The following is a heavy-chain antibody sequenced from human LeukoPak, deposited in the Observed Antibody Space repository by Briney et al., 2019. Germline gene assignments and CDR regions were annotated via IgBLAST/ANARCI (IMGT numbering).Heavy chain of an antibody. J-gene: IGHJ4*02. CDR2: IDWDDDK. Sequence: SGPALVKPTQTPTLTCTFSGFSPSTSGMSVSWIRQPPGKALEWLARIDWDDDKYYGTSLKTRLTISKDTSKNQVVLTMTNMDPVDTATYYCARIRDRVFDYWGQGTLVTVSS. CDR3: ARIRDRVFDY. V-gene: IGHV2-70*11. CDR1: GFSPSTSGMS.